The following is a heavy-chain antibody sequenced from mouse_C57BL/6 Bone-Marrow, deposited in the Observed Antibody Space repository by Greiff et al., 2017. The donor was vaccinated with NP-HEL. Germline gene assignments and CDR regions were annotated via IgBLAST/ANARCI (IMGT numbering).Heavy chain of an antibody. Sequence: DVHLVESGAELVKPGASVKLSCTSSGFNIKDYYMHWVKQRTEQGLEWIGRIDPEDGETKYAPKFQGKATITADTSSNTAYLQLSSLTSEDTAVYYCARGITTVVADWYFDVWGTGTTVTVSS. CDR3: ARGITTVVADWYFDV. V-gene: IGHV14-2*01. CDR2: IDPEDGET. D-gene: IGHD1-1*01. CDR1: GFNIKDYY. J-gene: IGHJ1*03.